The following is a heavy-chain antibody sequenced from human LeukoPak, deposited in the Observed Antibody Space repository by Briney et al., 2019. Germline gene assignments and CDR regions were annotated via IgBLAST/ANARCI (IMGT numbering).Heavy chain of an antibody. CDR1: GFTFSNYT. J-gene: IGHJ4*02. D-gene: IGHD2-2*01. V-gene: IGHV3-30-3*01. CDR2: VSYGGSIK. CDR3: VATSGSSTN. Sequence: GGSLRLSCVASGFTFSNYTMHWVRQAPGKGLEWVAVVSYGGSIKYYADSVKSRLTISRDNSENTLYLQMNSLRAGDTAVYYCVATSGSSTNWGQGTLVTVSS.